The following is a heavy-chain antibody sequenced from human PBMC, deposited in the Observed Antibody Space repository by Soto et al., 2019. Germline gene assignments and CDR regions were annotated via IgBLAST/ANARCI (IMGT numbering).Heavy chain of an antibody. V-gene: IGHV1-69*12. CDR3: AREYSSGWSPPGLYGMDV. J-gene: IGHJ6*02. D-gene: IGHD6-19*01. Sequence: QVQLVQSGAEVKKPGSSVKVSCKASGGTFSSYAISWVRQAPGQGLEWMGVIIPIFGTANYAQKFQGRVTITADESTSTAYMELSSLRSEDTAVYYCAREYSSGWSPPGLYGMDVWGQGTTVTVSS. CDR1: GGTFSSYA. CDR2: IIPIFGTA.